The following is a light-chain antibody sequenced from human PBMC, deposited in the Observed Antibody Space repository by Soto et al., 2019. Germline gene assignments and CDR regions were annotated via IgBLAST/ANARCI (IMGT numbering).Light chain of an antibody. CDR1: QSVSSNY. Sequence: MVLTQSPGTLSLSPGERATLSCRASQSVSSNYLAWYQQKPGQAPRLFIYGASSRATGIPDRFSGSGSGTDFTLTISRLEPEDFAVYYCQQYANSPETFGQGTKVEIK. V-gene: IGKV3-20*01. J-gene: IGKJ1*01. CDR2: GAS. CDR3: QQYANSPET.